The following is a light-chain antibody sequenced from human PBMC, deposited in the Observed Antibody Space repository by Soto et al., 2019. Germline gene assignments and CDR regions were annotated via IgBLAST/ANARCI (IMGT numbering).Light chain of an antibody. J-gene: IGKJ5*01. CDR1: QSLSSSY. Sequence: ELVLMQSPVTLSVSPWEGVTLSCLASQSLSSSYLAWHQQKAGQAPRLLIYGAFSRGTGIPDRFSGSGSGTDFTLTISRLEPEDFAVYYCQQYGTLITFGQGTRLEI. CDR2: GAF. V-gene: IGKV3-20*01. CDR3: QQYGTLIT.